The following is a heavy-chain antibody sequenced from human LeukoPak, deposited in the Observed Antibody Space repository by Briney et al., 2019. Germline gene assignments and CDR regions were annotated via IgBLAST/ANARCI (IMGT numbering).Heavy chain of an antibody. J-gene: IGHJ6*02. Sequence: SETLSLTCTVSGGSISSYYWSWIRQPPGKGLEWIGYIYYSGSTNYNPSLKSRVTISVDTSKNQFSLKLSSVTAADTAVYYCARDLVSTGPYYYSMDIWGQGTTVTVSS. CDR3: ARDLVSTGPYYYSMDI. V-gene: IGHV4-59*01. CDR1: GGSISSYY. CDR2: IYYSGST. D-gene: IGHD5/OR15-5a*01.